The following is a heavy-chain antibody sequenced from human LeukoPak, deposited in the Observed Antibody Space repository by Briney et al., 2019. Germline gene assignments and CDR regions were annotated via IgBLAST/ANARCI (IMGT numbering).Heavy chain of an antibody. D-gene: IGHD3-10*01. CDR2: IDYSGST. J-gene: IGHJ3*02. Sequence: SETLSLTCTVSGGSISSSGYCWGWIRQPPGKGLEWIGSIDYSGSTNYNPSLKSRVTISVDTSKNQFSLKLSSVTAADTAVYYCARDSGYGSGSPGAFDIWGQGTMVTVSS. CDR3: ARDSGYGSGSPGAFDI. CDR1: GGSISSSGYC. V-gene: IGHV4-39*07.